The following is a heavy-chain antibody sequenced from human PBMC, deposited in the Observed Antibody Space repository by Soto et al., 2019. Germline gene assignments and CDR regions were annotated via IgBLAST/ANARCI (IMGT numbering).Heavy chain of an antibody. CDR1: CGSISSSSYY. Sequence: SETLSLTCTVSCGSISSSSYYWGWIRQPPGKGLEWIGSIYYSGSTYYNPSLKSRVTISVDTSKNQFSLKLSSVTAADTAVYYCAGGEMATIKGSFDYWGQGTLVTVSS. V-gene: IGHV4-39*01. CDR3: AGGEMATIKGSFDY. CDR2: IYYSGST. D-gene: IGHD5-12*01. J-gene: IGHJ4*02.